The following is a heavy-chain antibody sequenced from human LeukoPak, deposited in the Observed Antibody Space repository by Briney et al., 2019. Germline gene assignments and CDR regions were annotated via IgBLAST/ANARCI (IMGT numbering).Heavy chain of an antibody. CDR3: ARGRWYVGIDY. D-gene: IGHD6-13*01. CDR1: GFTVSSNY. Sequence: GGSLRPSCAASGFTVSSNYMSWVRQAPGKGLEWVSVIYSGGSTYYADSVKGRFTISRDNSKNTLYLQMNSLRAEDTAVYYCARGRWYVGIDYWGQGTLVTVSS. J-gene: IGHJ4*02. CDR2: IYSGGST. V-gene: IGHV3-53*01.